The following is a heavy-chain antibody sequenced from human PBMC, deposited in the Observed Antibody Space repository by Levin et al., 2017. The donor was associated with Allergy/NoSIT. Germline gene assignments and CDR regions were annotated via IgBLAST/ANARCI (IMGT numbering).Heavy chain of an antibody. CDR2: INPHSGDT. D-gene: IGHD3-22*01. CDR1: RYIFSDYF. J-gene: IGHJ4*02. V-gene: IGHV1-2*02. Sequence: ASVKVSCKASRYIFSDYFIHWVRQAPGQGLEWMGWINPHSGDTKYAQEFQGRVTMTSDTSISTAYMVLTRLTSDDTAVYYCARDLYNDDSVFGYWGQGTLVNVCS. CDR3: ARDLYNDDSVFGY.